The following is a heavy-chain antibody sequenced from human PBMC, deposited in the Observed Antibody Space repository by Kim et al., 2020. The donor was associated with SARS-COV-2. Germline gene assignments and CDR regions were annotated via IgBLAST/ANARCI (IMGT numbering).Heavy chain of an antibody. CDR1: GYTFTSYA. J-gene: IGHJ5*02. D-gene: IGHD3-22*01. CDR3: ARGGPGRHYYDSSGYFLGYWFDP. V-gene: IGHV1-3*01. Sequence: ASVKVSCKASGYTFTSYAMHWVRQAPGQRLEWMGWINAGNGNTKYSQKFQGKVPITRAPSASTAYMELSSLRPEDTALYYCARGGPGRHYYDSSGYFLGYWFDPWGQGTLVTVSS. CDR2: INAGNGNT.